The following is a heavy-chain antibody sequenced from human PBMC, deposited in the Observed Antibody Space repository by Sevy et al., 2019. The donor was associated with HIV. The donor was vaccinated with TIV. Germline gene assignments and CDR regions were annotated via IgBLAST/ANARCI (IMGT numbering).Heavy chain of an antibody. J-gene: IGHJ3*02. V-gene: IGHV1-69*06. CDR2: IIPIFGTA. D-gene: IGHD3-22*01. CDR1: GGTFSSYA. Sequence: SVKVSCKASGGTFSSYAISWVRQASGQGLEWMGGIIPIFGTANYAQKFQGRVTITADKSTSTAYMELSSLRSEDTAVYYCARRYYDSSGPVKAAAAFDIWGQGTMVTVSS. CDR3: ARRYYDSSGPVKAAAAFDI.